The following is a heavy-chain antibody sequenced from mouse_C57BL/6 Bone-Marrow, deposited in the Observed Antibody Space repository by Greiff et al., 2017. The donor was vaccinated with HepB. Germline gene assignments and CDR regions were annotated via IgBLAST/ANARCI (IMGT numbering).Heavy chain of an antibody. CDR2: IDPENGDT. V-gene: IGHV14-4*01. CDR1: GFNIKDDY. D-gene: IGHD1-1*01. J-gene: IGHJ2*01. CDR3: ARGLATVVAHYYFDY. Sequence: EVQLQQSGAELVRPGASVKLSCTASGFNIKDDYMHWVKQRPEQGLEWIGWIDPENGDTEYASKFQGKATITADTSSNTAYLQLSSLTSEDSAVYYCARGLATVVAHYYFDYWGQGTTLTVSS.